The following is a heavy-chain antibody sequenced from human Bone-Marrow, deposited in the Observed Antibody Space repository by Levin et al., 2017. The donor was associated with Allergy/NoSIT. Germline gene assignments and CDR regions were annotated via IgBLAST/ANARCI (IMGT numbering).Heavy chain of an antibody. CDR3: ARGVYGTEVY. CDR2: IYSHDRS. D-gene: IGHD5/OR15-5a*01. CDR1: AFSVNTNY. Sequence: GGSLRLSCSPSAFSVNTNYMTWVRQAPGKGLEWLSLIYSHDRSYYADSVRGRFTISRDDSKDTLFLQMDSLRPEDTAVYYCARGVYGTEVYWGRGTLVTVSS. J-gene: IGHJ4*02. V-gene: IGHV3-66*02.